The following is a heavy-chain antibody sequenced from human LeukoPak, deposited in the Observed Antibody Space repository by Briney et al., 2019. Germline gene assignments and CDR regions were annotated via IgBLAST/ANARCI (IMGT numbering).Heavy chain of an antibody. J-gene: IGHJ4*02. CDR1: SGSVSSGNSY. D-gene: IGHD5-18*01. Sequence: SEPLSLTYTVSSGSVSSGNSYWSWIRQPPGKGLEWIGCIYYSGSTDYNPSLKSRVIISVDTSKNQFSLNLSSVTAADTAVYYCARDRVDTTYIYYWGQGTLVTVSS. CDR2: IYYSGST. CDR3: ARDRVDTTYIYY. V-gene: IGHV4-61*01.